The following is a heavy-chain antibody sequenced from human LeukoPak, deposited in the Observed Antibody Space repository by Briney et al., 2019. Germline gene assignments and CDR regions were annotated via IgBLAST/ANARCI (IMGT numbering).Heavy chain of an antibody. CDR3: ARGIYTSGSLGY. CDR2: INPCDGST. D-gene: IGHD3-10*01. Sequence: GASEKVSCTASGYSFTSYYIHWVRQAPGQGLEWMGIINPCDGSTSYAPTFHGRVAMIRETTTSTEYMELSSLRSEDAAVYYCARGIYTSGSLGYWGQGTLVTVSS. CDR1: GYSFTSYY. V-gene: IGHV1-46*01. J-gene: IGHJ4*02.